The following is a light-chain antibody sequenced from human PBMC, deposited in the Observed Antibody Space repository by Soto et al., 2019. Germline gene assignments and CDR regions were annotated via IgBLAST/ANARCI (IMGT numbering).Light chain of an antibody. CDR3: QQYYSTPWT. CDR1: QSVLYSSNNQNY. Sequence: DIVMTQSPDSLAVSLGERATINCKSSQSVLYSSNNQNYLTWYQQKPGQPPKLLIYWASTRESGVPERFSGSGSGTDFTLTIRSLQAEDVAVYYCQQYYSTPWTFGQGTKVDIK. J-gene: IGKJ1*01. V-gene: IGKV4-1*01. CDR2: WAS.